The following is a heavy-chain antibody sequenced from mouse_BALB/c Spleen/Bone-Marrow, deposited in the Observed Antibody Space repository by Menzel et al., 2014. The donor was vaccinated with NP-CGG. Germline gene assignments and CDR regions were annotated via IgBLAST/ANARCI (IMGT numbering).Heavy chain of an antibody. V-gene: IGHV1-54*01. CDR2: INPGSGGT. Sequence: QVQLQQSGVELVRPGTSVKVSCKASGYAFTNYLIEWVKQRPGQGLEWIGVINPGSGGTNYNEKFRGKATLTADKSSSTAYMQLSSLTSDDSAVYFCARCLTGTSALDFWGQGPSVTVSS. CDR1: GYAFTNYL. D-gene: IGHD4-1*01. CDR3: ARCLTGTSALDF. J-gene: IGHJ4*01.